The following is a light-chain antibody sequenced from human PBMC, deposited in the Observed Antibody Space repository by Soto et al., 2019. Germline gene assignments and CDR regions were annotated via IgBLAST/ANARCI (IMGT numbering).Light chain of an antibody. CDR1: QGISSY. V-gene: IGKV1-9*01. J-gene: IGKJ4*01. Sequence: DIQLTQSPSFLSASVGDRVTITCRASQGISSYLAWYQQKPGKAPKLLIYAASTLQSGVPSRFSGSGSGTEFTLTINSLQPEEFATYYCQQLNSYPLTFGGGTKVEIK. CDR3: QQLNSYPLT. CDR2: AAS.